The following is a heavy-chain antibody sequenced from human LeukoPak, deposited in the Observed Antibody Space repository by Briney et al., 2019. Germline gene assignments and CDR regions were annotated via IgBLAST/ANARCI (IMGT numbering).Heavy chain of an antibody. V-gene: IGHV4-39*01. CDR3: VRHDGRGGATMGAFDS. CDR2: VYYGRTT. D-gene: IGHD5-12*01. J-gene: IGHJ5*01. CDR1: GGSIRSSYYY. Sequence: SETLSLTCTVSGGSIRSSYYYWGWIRQPPGKGLEWIGTVYYGRTTYYNPSLDGRVTISLDTSANHFSLQLNSVTAADTAVYYCVRHDGRGGATMGAFDSWGQGSLVTVSS.